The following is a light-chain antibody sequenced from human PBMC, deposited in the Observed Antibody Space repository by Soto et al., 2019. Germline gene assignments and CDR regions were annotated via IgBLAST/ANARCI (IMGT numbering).Light chain of an antibody. CDR3: AAWDDSLKGI. CDR1: SSNIGVNT. CDR2: NDD. V-gene: IGLV1-44*01. J-gene: IGLJ2*01. Sequence: QSVLTQPPSASGTPGQRVTISCSGSSSNIGVNTVNWYQQLPGTAPKLLIYNDDHRPSGVPDRFSGSKSGTSASLAISGLQSEDEADYYCAAWDDSLKGIFGGGTKLTVL.